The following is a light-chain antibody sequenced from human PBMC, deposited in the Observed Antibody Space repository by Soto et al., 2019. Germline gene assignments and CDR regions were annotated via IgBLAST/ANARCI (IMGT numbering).Light chain of an antibody. J-gene: IGLJ1*01. CDR3: GTWDSSLSADV. V-gene: IGLV1-51*02. CDR2: ETD. CDR1: SSDIGNNY. Sequence: QSVLTQPPSVSAAPGQKVTISCSGSSSDIGNNYVCWYQQVSGRASKLLIYETDKRLSGISDRFSGSKSGTSATLAITGLQTGDEADYYCGTWDSSLSADVFGTGTKLTVL.